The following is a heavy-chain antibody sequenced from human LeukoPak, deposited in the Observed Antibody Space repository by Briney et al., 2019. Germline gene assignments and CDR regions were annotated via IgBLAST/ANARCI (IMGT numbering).Heavy chain of an antibody. CDR2: INPNSGGT. V-gene: IGHV1-2*02. CDR1: GYTFTGYY. D-gene: IGHD6-6*01. Sequence: ASVNVSCTASGYTFTGYYMHWVRQAPGQGLEWMGWINPNSGGTNYAQKFQGRVTMTRDTSISTAYMELSRLRSDDTAVYYCARDAGSEQLVSNWFDPWGQGTLVTVSS. J-gene: IGHJ5*02. CDR3: ARDAGSEQLVSNWFDP.